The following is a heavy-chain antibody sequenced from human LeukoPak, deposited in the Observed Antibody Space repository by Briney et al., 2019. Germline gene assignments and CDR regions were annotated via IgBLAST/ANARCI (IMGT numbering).Heavy chain of an antibody. CDR3: ARVYSSGWSHAFDI. CDR2: ISWNGANI. V-gene: IGHV3-9*01. D-gene: IGHD6-19*01. CDR1: GFTFEDYA. J-gene: IGHJ3*02. Sequence: GGSLRLSCAASGFTFEDYAMHWVRQPPGKGLEWVSGISWNGANIGYADSVKGRFTISRDNSKNTLYLQMNSLRAEDTAVYYCARVYSSGWSHAFDIWGQGTMVTVSS.